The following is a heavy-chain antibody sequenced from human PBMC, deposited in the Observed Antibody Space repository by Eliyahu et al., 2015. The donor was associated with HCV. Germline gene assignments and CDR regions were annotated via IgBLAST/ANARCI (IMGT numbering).Heavy chain of an antibody. Sequence: QVQLQESGPGLVKPSETLSLTCTVSGGXITXYYWXWXRQPPGKGLEGIGXIHYSGSTNYNPSLKSRVTISLDTSKNQFSLNLTSVTAADTAMYYCASGGGGIAVTGTGGWFDPWGQGTLVTVSS. CDR2: IHYSGST. CDR3: ASGGGGIAVTGTGGWFDP. D-gene: IGHD6-19*01. CDR1: GGXITXYY. V-gene: IGHV4-59*01. J-gene: IGHJ5*02.